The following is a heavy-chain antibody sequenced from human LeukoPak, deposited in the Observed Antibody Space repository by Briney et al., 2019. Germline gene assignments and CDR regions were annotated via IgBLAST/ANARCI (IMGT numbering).Heavy chain of an antibody. J-gene: IGHJ4*02. CDR1: GFTVSTNY. D-gene: IGHD4-23*01. V-gene: IGHV3-53*01. CDR3: ARRGDGGRSFDY. CDR2: IYSGGST. Sequence: GGSLRLSCAASGFTVSTNYMSWVRKAPGKGLEWVSIIYSGGSTYYADSVKGRFTISRDNSKTTLYLQVNSLRAEDTALYYCARRGDGGRSFDYWGQGTLVTVSS.